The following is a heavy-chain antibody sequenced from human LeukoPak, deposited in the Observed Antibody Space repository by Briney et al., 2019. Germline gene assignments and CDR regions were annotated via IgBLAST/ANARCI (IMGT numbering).Heavy chain of an antibody. Sequence: GGSLRLSCAASGFTVSSIYMSWVRQAPGKGLEWVSVIYEGGNTYYAPSVEGRFTISRDNSKNTLYLQMNSLRAEDTAVYYCVRAGDMINFQEWGQGTLVTVSS. CDR1: GFTVSSIY. CDR3: VRAGDMINFQE. CDR2: IYEGGNT. V-gene: IGHV3-66*01. J-gene: IGHJ1*01. D-gene: IGHD3-22*01.